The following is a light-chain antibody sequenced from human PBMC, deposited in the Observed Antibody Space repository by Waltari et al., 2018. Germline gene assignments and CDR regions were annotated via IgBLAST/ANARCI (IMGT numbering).Light chain of an antibody. CDR2: WAS. J-gene: IGKJ3*01. V-gene: IGKV4-1*01. Sequence: DIVLTQSPDSLAVSLGDTATINCKSSQTMFFNSKDYLAWYQKKPGLPPRLLVYWASTRQSGIPERFTGSGAGTDFTLTITNVQADDVAVYYCQQYFSAGDTFGPGT. CDR1: QTMFFNSKDY. CDR3: QQYFSAGDT.